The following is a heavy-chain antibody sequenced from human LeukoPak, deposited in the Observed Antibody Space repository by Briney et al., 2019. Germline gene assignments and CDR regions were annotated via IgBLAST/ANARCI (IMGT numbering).Heavy chain of an antibody. V-gene: IGHV4-34*01. CDR2: INHLGRT. CDR3: ARGSISGYYPIDY. D-gene: IGHD3-22*01. CDR1: SESFNIYY. J-gene: IGHJ4*02. Sequence: PSETLSLTCAVYSESFNIYYWSWIRQPPNKGLEWIGEINHLGRTNYNPSLKSRTIISIDTSKKQVFLKMTSVTAADTAVYYCARGSISGYYPIDYWGQGTLVSVSS.